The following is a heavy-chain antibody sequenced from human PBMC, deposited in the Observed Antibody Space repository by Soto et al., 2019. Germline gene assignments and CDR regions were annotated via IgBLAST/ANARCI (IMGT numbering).Heavy chain of an antibody. J-gene: IGHJ4*02. D-gene: IGHD2-15*01. Sequence: EVQLLESGGGLVQPGGSLRLSCAASGFTFSSYAMRWVRQAPGKGLEWVSAISGSGGSTYYADSVKGRFTISRDNSKNERDLQMNIVIDEDKGVYYCEKGSRGGGNCGGCDYCGQGNLVNVSS. CDR1: GFTFSSYA. V-gene: IGHV3-23*01. CDR2: ISGSGGST. CDR3: EKGSRGGGNCGGCDY.